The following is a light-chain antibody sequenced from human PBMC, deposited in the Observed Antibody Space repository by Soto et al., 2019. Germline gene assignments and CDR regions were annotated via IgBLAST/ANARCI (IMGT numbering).Light chain of an antibody. V-gene: IGKV3-20*01. Sequence: EVVLTQSPGTLSLSPGERATLSCRASQSVSNNYFAWYQQKPGQAPRLLIFGSSDRATGIPDRFSVSGSGADFTLTISRLEPEDVAVYYCQQYGSSPPYTFGQGTKLEIK. CDR1: QSVSNNY. CDR3: QQYGSSPPYT. CDR2: GSS. J-gene: IGKJ2*01.